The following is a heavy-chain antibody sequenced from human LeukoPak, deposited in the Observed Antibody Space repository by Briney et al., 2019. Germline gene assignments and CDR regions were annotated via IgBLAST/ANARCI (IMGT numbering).Heavy chain of an antibody. V-gene: IGHV1-8*01. D-gene: IGHD3-10*01. J-gene: IGHJ3*02. CDR3: ASGIGVRGVMAFDI. CDR2: MNPNSGNT. CDR1: GYTFTSYD. Sequence: GASVKVSCKASGYTFTSYDINWVRQATGQGLEWMGWMNPNSGNTGYAQKFQGRVTMTRKTSISTAYMELSSLRSEDTAVYYCASGIGVRGVMAFDIWGQGTMVTVSS.